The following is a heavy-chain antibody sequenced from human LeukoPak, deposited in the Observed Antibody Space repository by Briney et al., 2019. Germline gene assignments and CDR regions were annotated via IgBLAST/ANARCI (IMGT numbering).Heavy chain of an antibody. CDR2: FDPEDGET. D-gene: IGHD3-3*01. Sequence: ASVKVSCKVSGYTLTELSMHWVRQALGKGLEWMGGFDPEDGETIYAQKFQGRVTMTEDTSTDTAYMELSSLRSEDTAVYYCATERRGLRFLEWLLNWGQGTLVTVSS. V-gene: IGHV1-24*01. CDR3: ATERRGLRFLEWLLN. CDR1: GYTLTELS. J-gene: IGHJ4*02.